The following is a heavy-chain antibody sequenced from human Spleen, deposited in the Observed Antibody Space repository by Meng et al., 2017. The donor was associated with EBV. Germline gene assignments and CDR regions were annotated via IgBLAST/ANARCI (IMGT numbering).Heavy chain of an antibody. Sequence: QVQLRQWGAGLLKPSETLSLPCAVFGGSFSGYYWGWIRQPQGKGLEWIGEINHSGSTKYNPSLKSRVTISVDTSKNQFSLKLSSVTAADTAVYFCARAPLESSSSGWFDPWGQGTLVTVSS. CDR3: ARAPLESSSSGWFDP. J-gene: IGHJ5*02. V-gene: IGHV4-34*01. CDR2: INHSGST. CDR1: GGSFSGYY. D-gene: IGHD6-13*01.